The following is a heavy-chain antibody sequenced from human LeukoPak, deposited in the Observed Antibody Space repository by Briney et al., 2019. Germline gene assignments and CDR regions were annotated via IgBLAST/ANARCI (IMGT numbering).Heavy chain of an antibody. D-gene: IGHD2-15*01. CDR1: AGSINNYY. CDR3: ASVRYYSADICSGGDAFDI. V-gene: IGHV4-4*07. J-gene: IGHJ3*02. Sequence: ETLSLTCTVSAGSINNYYWIWIRQPAGKGLDWIGRIYTRGSTNYNPSLKSRVTMSVDTSKNQFSLKLSSVTAADTAVYYCASVRYYSADICSGGDAFDIWGQGTMVSVSS. CDR2: IYTRGST.